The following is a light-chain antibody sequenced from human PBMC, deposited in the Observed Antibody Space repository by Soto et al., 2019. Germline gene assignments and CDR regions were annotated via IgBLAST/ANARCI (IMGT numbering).Light chain of an antibody. CDR3: QSYDSSLRGSYV. CDR1: SSNIGAGFD. CDR2: GNN. Sequence: QSVLTQPPSVSGAPGQSVTISCTGSSSNIGAGFDVHWYQQLPGTAPKLLIYGNNNRPSGVPDRFSGSKSATSASLAITGLQAEDEADYYCQSYDSSLRGSYVFGTGTKVTV. J-gene: IGLJ1*01. V-gene: IGLV1-40*01.